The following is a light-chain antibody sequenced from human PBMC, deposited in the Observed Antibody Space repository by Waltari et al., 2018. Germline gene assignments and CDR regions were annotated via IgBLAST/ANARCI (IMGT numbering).Light chain of an antibody. CDR2: AAS. V-gene: IGKV1-9*01. J-gene: IGKJ2*01. Sequence: DIQFTQSPSFLSEVVGDRVTLTCRAIQDISIFLAWYQQTPGKAPNLLIFAASDLQSGVPLRFSGTGSGTEFTLTISSLRPEDFATYYCQQLHSYPHTFGQGTTLAIK. CDR3: QQLHSYPHT. CDR1: QDISIF.